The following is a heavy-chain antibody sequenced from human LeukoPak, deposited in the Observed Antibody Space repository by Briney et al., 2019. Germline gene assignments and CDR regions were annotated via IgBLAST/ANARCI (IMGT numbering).Heavy chain of an antibody. Sequence: GGSLRLSCADSGFTFSSYSMNWVRQTPGKGLEWISYIGRSSTTIYYAESVKGRFTISRDNAKNSLYLQMNSLRAEDTALYYCAKGLERESRLDSWGQGTLVTVSS. D-gene: IGHD1-1*01. V-gene: IGHV3-48*01. CDR3: AKGLERESRLDS. CDR1: GFTFSSYS. J-gene: IGHJ4*02. CDR2: IGRSSTTI.